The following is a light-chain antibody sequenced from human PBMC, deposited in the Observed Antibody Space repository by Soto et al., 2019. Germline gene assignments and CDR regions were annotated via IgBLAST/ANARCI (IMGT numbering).Light chain of an antibody. CDR1: QSVSSN. J-gene: IGKJ1*01. CDR2: AAS. CDR3: QQYNNWPPWT. Sequence: EIVMTQSPATLSVSPGERATLSCWASQSVSSNLAWYQQKPGQAPRLLIYAASARATGIPARFSGSGSGTEFTLTSSSLQSEDFALYYCQQYNNWPPWTFGPGTKVEIK. V-gene: IGKV3-15*01.